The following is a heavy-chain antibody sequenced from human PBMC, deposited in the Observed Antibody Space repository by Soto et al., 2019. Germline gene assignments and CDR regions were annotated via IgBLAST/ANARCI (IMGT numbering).Heavy chain of an antibody. CDR3: ARPRFGGVIVPPYLDY. Sequence: QVQLVESGGGVVQPGRSLRLSCAASGFTFSSYAMHWVRQAPGKGLEWVAVISYDGSNKYYADSVKGRFTISRDNSTNTLYLQMNSRRAEDTAVYYCARPRFGGVIVPPYLDYWGQGTLVTVSS. CDR2: ISYDGSNK. J-gene: IGHJ4*02. CDR1: GFTFSSYA. D-gene: IGHD3-16*02. V-gene: IGHV3-30-3*01.